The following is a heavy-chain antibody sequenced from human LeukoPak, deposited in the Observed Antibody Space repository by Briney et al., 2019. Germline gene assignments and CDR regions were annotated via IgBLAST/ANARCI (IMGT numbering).Heavy chain of an antibody. Sequence: SETLSLTCTVSGGSISSSSYYWGWIRQPPGKGPEWIGSIYYSGSTYYNPSLKSRVTISVDTSKNQFSLKLSSVTAADTAVYYCASFVRGYWFDPWGQGTLVTVSS. CDR1: GGSISSSSYY. CDR2: IYYSGST. D-gene: IGHD3-10*02. J-gene: IGHJ5*02. V-gene: IGHV4-39*07. CDR3: ASFVRGYWFDP.